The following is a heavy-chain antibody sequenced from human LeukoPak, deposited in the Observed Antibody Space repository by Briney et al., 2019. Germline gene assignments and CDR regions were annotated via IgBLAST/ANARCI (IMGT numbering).Heavy chain of an antibody. CDR2: IYTSGST. V-gene: IGHV4-4*07. CDR1: GGSISSYY. Sequence: SETLSLTCTVSGGSISSYYWSWIRQPAGKGLEWIGRIYTSGSTNYNPSLKSRGTMSVDTSKNQFSLKLSSVTAADTAVYYCARGRPDGSGSYYKFDPWGQGTLVTVSS. D-gene: IGHD3-10*01. J-gene: IGHJ5*02. CDR3: ARGRPDGSGSYYKFDP.